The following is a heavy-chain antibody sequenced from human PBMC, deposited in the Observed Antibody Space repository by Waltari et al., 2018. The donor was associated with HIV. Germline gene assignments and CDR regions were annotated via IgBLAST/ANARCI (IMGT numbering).Heavy chain of an antibody. D-gene: IGHD3-22*01. J-gene: IGHJ4*02. CDR2: IKSKTEGWTT. Sequence: EVQLVESGGGLVKYGGFLSLSCAASGVSFSDVWLNWVRQAPGQGLEWVGQIKSKTEGWTTDYAAPVKGRFTISRDDSKNMLFLEMNSLNTDDTASYYCTVGKSSGYYWGQGTLVTVSS. CDR3: TVGKSSGYY. CDR1: GVSFSDVW. V-gene: IGHV3-15*01.